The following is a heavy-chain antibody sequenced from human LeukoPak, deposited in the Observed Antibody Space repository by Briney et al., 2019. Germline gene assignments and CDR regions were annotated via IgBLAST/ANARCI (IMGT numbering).Heavy chain of an antibody. V-gene: IGHV1-24*01. D-gene: IGHD3-3*01. CDR3: ATGYDFWSGNDENGPKKYYYYMDV. CDR2: FDPEDGET. CDR1: GYTLTELS. Sequence: GASVKVSCKVSGYTLTELSMHWVRQAPGKGLEWMGGFDPEDGETIYAQKFQGRVTMTEDTSTDTAYMELSSLRSEDPAVYYCATGYDFWSGNDENGPKKYYYYMDVWGKGTTVTVSS. J-gene: IGHJ6*03.